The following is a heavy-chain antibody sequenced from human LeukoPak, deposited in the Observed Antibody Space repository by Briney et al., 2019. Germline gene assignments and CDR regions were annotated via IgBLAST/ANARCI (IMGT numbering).Heavy chain of an antibody. V-gene: IGHV3-74*01. CDR3: AREGYYGSGSPPSLYFDY. CDR1: GFTFSSFW. D-gene: IGHD3-10*01. CDR2: INSDGSST. Sequence: GGSLRLSCAASGFTFSSFWMHWVRQAPGKGLVWVSRINSDGSSTSYADSVKGRFTISRDNSRSTLYLQMNSLRPEDTAIYYCAREGYYGSGSPPSLYFDYWGQGTLVTVSS. J-gene: IGHJ4*02.